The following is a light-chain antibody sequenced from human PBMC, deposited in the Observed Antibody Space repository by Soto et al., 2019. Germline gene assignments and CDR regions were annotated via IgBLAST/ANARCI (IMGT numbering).Light chain of an antibody. CDR1: ESLSSAY. CDR3: QQYGSSPPKT. V-gene: IGKV3-20*01. J-gene: IGKJ1*01. Sequence: EIVLTQSPGTLSLSPGERATLSCRASESLSSAYFAWYQQKPGQAPSLLLYGSSTMATGIPDRFSGSGSGTEFTLTISRLEPEDLAVDYCQQYGSSPPKTFGQGTKVDIK. CDR2: GSS.